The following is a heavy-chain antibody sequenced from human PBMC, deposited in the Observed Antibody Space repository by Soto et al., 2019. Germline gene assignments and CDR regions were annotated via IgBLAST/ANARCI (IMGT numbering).Heavy chain of an antibody. Sequence: GASVKVSCKASGYTFTGYYMHWVRQAPGQGLEWMGWINPNSGGTNYAQKFQGWVTMTRDTSISTAYMELSRLRSDDTAVYYCARDKRYCSSTSCFREDLGAFDIWGQGTMVTVSS. CDR1: GYTFTGYY. J-gene: IGHJ3*02. CDR2: INPNSGGT. CDR3: ARDKRYCSSTSCFREDLGAFDI. V-gene: IGHV1-2*04. D-gene: IGHD2-2*01.